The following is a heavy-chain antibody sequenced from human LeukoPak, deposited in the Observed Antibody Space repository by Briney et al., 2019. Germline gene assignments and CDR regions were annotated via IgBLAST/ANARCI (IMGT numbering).Heavy chain of an antibody. CDR3: TSYTSGWN. Sequence: GGSLRLSCAAFELTFNSNLMHWVRQAPGKGLVWVSRINSDGSTTNYADSVKGRFTISRDNAKNTLYLLMNSLRAEDTAVYYCTSYTSGWNWGQGTLVTVSS. CDR1: ELTFNSNL. V-gene: IGHV3-74*01. CDR2: INSDGSTT. D-gene: IGHD6-19*01. J-gene: IGHJ4*02.